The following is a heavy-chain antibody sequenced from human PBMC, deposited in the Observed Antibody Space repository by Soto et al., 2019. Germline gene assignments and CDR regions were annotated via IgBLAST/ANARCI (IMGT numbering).Heavy chain of an antibody. V-gene: IGHV4-34*01. CDR2: INHSGST. CDR3: ARFGSSSGRTPRSSIDY. J-gene: IGHJ4*02. Sequence: QVQLQQWGAGLLKPSETLSLTCAVYGGSFSGYYWSWIRQPPGKVLEWIGEINHSGSTNYNPSLKSRVTKSVDTSKNQFSLKLSAVTAADTAVYYCARFGSSSGRTPRSSIDYWGQGTLVTVSS. D-gene: IGHD3-10*01. CDR1: GGSFSGYY.